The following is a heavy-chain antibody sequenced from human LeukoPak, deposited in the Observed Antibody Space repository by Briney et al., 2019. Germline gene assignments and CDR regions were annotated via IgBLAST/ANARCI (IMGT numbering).Heavy chain of an antibody. CDR1: GFPFSSYW. CDR3: ARDNFDWRPLDC. D-gene: IGHD3-9*01. J-gene: IGHJ4*02. V-gene: IGHV3-7*03. CDR2: IKHDGSEK. Sequence: PGGSLRLSCAASGFPFSSYWMTWVRQTPGKGLEWVASIKHDGSEKNYVDSVKGRFTISRDNAKNSLYVEMNNLRGEDTAVYYCARDNFDWRPLDCWGQGTLVTVSS.